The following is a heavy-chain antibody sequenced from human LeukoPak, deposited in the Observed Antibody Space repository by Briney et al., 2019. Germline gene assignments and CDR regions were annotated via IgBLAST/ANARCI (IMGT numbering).Heavy chain of an antibody. CDR3: AKEGRTDAFDI. V-gene: IGHV1-46*01. Sequence: GASVKVSCKASGYSFTIYYVHWVRQAPGQGLEWMGIINPTDGSTSYAQKFQGRVTMTRDTSTSTVYMELSSLRSEDTAVYYCAKEGRTDAFDIWGQGTMVTVSS. J-gene: IGHJ3*02. CDR1: GYSFTIYY. CDR2: INPTDGST.